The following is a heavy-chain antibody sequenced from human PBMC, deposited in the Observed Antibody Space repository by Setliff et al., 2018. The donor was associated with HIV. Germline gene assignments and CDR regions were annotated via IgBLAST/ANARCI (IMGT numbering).Heavy chain of an antibody. CDR3: VRMISYCPYFDY. CDR2: IDWDDDK. J-gene: IGHJ4*02. CDR1: GFSLSTSGMC. V-gene: IGHV2-70*11. Sequence: QSGPTLVNPTQTLTLTCTFSGFSLSTSGMCVSWIRQPPGKALEWLARIDWDDDKYYSTSLKTRLTISKDTSKNQVVLKMTNMDPVDTATYYCVRMISYCPYFDYWGQGTLVTVSS. D-gene: IGHD2-15*01.